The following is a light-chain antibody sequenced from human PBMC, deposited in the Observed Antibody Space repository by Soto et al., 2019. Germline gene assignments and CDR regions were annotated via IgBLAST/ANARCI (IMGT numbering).Light chain of an antibody. CDR1: PSFSSTY. J-gene: IGKJ1*01. CDR3: QQYGNSPYWA. V-gene: IGKV3-20*01. Sequence: EIVLTQSPDTLSLSPGERATLSCRAGPSFSSTYLAWSQQKPGQTPRLLIYDASSRAIGIPDRFSGSGSGTDFTLTISRLDPEDFAVYYCQQYGNSPYWAFGQGTKVEIK. CDR2: DAS.